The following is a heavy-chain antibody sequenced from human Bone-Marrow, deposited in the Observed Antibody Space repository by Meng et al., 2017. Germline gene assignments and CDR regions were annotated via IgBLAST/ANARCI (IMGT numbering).Heavy chain of an antibody. CDR3: ARGKGYKRYYFDY. Sequence: GSLRLSCAVYGGSFSGYYWSWIRQPPGKGLEWIGEINHSGSTSYNPSLKSRVTISVDTSKNQFSLKLSSVTAADTAVYYCARGKGYKRYYFDYWGQGTLVTVSS. J-gene: IGHJ4*02. V-gene: IGHV4-34*01. CDR2: INHSGST. CDR1: GGSFSGYY. D-gene: IGHD1-14*01.